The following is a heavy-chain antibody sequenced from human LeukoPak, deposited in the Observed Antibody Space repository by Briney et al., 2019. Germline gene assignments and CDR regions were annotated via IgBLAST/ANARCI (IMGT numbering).Heavy chain of an antibody. CDR1: GYSFTSYW. Sequence: GESLKIPCRGSGYSFTSYWIGWVRQMPGKGLEWMGIIYPGNSDTRYSPTFQGQATISADKSISTAYLQWSSLKAPDTAMYYWARGNDGAGYYYGMDVWGQGTTVTVSS. D-gene: IGHD1-1*01. CDR3: ARGNDGAGYYYGMDV. CDR2: IYPGNSDT. J-gene: IGHJ6*02. V-gene: IGHV5-51*01.